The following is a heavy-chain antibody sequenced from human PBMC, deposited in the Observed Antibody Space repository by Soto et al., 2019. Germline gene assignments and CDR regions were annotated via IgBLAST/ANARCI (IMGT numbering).Heavy chain of an antibody. Sequence: SEPLSLTCTVSGGSISSSSYYWGWIRQPPGKGLEWIGSIYYSGSTYYNPSLKSRVTISVDTSKNQFPLKLSSVTAADTAVYYCAGGGIMTTVTTGWFDPWGQGTLVTVSS. D-gene: IGHD4-17*01. CDR3: AGGGIMTTVTTGWFDP. V-gene: IGHV4-39*01. CDR1: GGSISSSSYY. J-gene: IGHJ5*02. CDR2: IYYSGST.